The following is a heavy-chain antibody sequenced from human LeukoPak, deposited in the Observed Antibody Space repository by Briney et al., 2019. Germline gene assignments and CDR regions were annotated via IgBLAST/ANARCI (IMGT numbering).Heavy chain of an antibody. Sequence: GGSLRLSCAASGFTFSDYYMSWIRQAPREGLEWVSYISSSSSYTNYADSVKGRFTISRDNAKNSLYLQMNSLRAEDTAVYYCAREAVAGKVDYWGQGTLVTVSS. V-gene: IGHV3-11*05. CDR2: ISSSSSYT. CDR3: AREAVAGKVDY. CDR1: GFTFSDYY. D-gene: IGHD6-19*01. J-gene: IGHJ4*02.